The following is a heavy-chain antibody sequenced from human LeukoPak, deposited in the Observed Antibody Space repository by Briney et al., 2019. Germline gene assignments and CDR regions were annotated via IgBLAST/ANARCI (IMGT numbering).Heavy chain of an antibody. Sequence: GGSLRLSCAASGFTFSSNAMSWVRQAPGKGLEWVSAISGSGGSTYYADSVKGRFTISRDNSKNTVFLQMDSLRPGDTAVYYCAKCRPESSGCADYWGQGTRVTVSS. CDR3: AKCRPESSGCADY. J-gene: IGHJ4*02. CDR2: ISGSGGST. D-gene: IGHD6-19*01. CDR1: GFTFSSNA. V-gene: IGHV3-23*01.